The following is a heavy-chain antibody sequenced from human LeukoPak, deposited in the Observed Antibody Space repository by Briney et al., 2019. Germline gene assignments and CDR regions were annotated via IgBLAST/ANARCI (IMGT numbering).Heavy chain of an antibody. CDR2: ISGSGSST. V-gene: IGHV3-23*01. CDR1: GFTFSSYA. J-gene: IGHJ3*02. D-gene: IGHD3-3*01. CDR3: ARVRGIFGVGAFDI. Sequence: GGPLRLSCAASGFTFSSYAMSWVRQAPGKGLEWVSAISGSGSSTYYADSVKGRFTISRDNSKNTLYLQMNSLRAEDTAVYYCARVRGIFGVGAFDIWGQGTMVSVSS.